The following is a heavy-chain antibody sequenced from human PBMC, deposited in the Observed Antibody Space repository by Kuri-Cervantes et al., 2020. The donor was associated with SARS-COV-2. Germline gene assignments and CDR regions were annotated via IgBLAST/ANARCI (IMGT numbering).Heavy chain of an antibody. CDR3: ASALLWFGESYYYMDV. CDR1: GFTFSSYA. D-gene: IGHD3-10*01. J-gene: IGHJ6*03. V-gene: IGHV3-66*02. Sequence: ETLSLTCAASGFTFSSYAMSWVRQAPGKGLEWVSVIYSGGSTYYADSVKGRFTISRDNSKNTLYLQMNSLRAEDTAVYYCASALLWFGESYYYMDVWGKGTTVTVSS. CDR2: IYSGGST.